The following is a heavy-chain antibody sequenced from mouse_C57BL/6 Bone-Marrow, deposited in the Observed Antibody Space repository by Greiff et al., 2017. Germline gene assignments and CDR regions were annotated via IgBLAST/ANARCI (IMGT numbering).Heavy chain of an antibody. D-gene: IGHD2-1*01. Sequence: EVQGVESGGGLVQPGGSMKLSCAASGFTFSDAWMDWVRQSPEKGLEWVAEIRNKANNHATYYAESVKGRFTISRDDSKSSVYLQMNSLRAEDTGIYYCTGGYYGNLYYFDYWGQGTTLTVSS. CDR3: TGGYYGNLYYFDY. CDR2: IRNKANNHAT. J-gene: IGHJ2*01. V-gene: IGHV6-6*01. CDR1: GFTFSDAW.